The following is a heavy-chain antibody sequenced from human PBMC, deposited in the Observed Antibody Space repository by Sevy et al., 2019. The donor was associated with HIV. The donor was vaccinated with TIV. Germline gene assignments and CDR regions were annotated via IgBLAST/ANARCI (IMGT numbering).Heavy chain of an antibody. CDR2: ISGSGGST. Sequence: GGSLRLSCAASGFTFNNYAMSWVLQAPGKGLEWVSGISGSGGSTYYVDSVKGRFTISRDNSKNTLYLQMNSLRAEDTAVYYCTKQSVFSPSYYFDYWGQGALVTVSS. CDR3: TKQSVFSPSYYFDY. V-gene: IGHV3-23*01. CDR1: GFTFNNYA. J-gene: IGHJ4*02.